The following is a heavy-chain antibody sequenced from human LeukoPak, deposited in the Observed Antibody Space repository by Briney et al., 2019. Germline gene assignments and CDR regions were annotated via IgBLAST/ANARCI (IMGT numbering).Heavy chain of an antibody. D-gene: IGHD6-19*01. CDR1: GFTFSSYA. V-gene: IGHV3-53*01. J-gene: IGHJ4*02. Sequence: TGGSLRLSCAASGFTFSSYAMSWVRQAPGKGLEWVSVIYSGGSTYYADSVKGRFTISRDNSKNTLYLQMNSLRAEDTAVYYCARDRSGIGVFDYWGQGTLVTVSS. CDR2: IYSGGST. CDR3: ARDRSGIGVFDY.